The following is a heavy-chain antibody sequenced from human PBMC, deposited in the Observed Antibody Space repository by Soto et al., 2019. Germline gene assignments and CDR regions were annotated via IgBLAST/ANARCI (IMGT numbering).Heavy chain of an antibody. D-gene: IGHD6-6*01. CDR2: IIPILGTA. V-gene: IGHV1-69*13. Sequence: ASVKVSCKASGCTFSSYAISCVRQAPGQGLEWMGGIIPILGTANYAQKFQGRVTITADESTSTAYMELSSLRSEDTAVYYCARADGSSDYYYYGMDVWGQGTTVTVSS. CDR3: ARADGSSDYYYYGMDV. J-gene: IGHJ6*02. CDR1: GCTFSSYA.